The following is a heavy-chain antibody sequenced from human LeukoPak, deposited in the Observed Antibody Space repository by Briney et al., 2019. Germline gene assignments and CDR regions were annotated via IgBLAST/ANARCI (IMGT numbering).Heavy chain of an antibody. CDR2: IYYNGNT. CDR3: GRVRKSDTAIDY. CDR1: GDSISSRTNY. Sequence: SETLSLTCPVSGDSISSRTNYWGWMRQPPGKGLEWIGCIYYNGNTYYNPSLRSRVTISLDTPKNQFSLKLTSVTAADTAVYYCGRVRKSDTAIDYWGQGTLVTVSS. V-gene: IGHV4-39*07. D-gene: IGHD3-22*01. J-gene: IGHJ4*02.